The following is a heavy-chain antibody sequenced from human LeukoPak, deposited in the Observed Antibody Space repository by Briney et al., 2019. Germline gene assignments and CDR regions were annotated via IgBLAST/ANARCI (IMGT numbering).Heavy chain of an antibody. Sequence: ASVKVSCKASGYTFTSYGISWVRQAPGQGLEWMGWISAYNGNTNYAQKLQGRVTMTRDTSISTAYMELSRLRSDDTAVYYCARGPPSGWPYYYYGMDVWGQGTTVTVSS. CDR2: ISAYNGNT. V-gene: IGHV1-18*01. J-gene: IGHJ6*02. CDR3: ARGPPSGWPYYYYGMDV. D-gene: IGHD6-19*01. CDR1: GYTFTSYG.